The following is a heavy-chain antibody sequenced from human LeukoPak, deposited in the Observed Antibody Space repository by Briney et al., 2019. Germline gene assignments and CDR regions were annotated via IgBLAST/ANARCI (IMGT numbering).Heavy chain of an antibody. CDR1: GYTFSDYG. V-gene: IGHV1-18*01. CDR2: ISTYNDNT. J-gene: IGHJ4*02. D-gene: IGHD2-21*01. Sequence: ASVKVSCKASGYTFSDYGVSWVRQAPGQGLEWMGRISTYNDNTNYAQKFQGRVTVTTDTATNTAYMELRNLTSDDTAVYYCARSSSVTIPGYYFDYWGQGTLVTVSS. CDR3: ARSSSVTIPGYYFDY.